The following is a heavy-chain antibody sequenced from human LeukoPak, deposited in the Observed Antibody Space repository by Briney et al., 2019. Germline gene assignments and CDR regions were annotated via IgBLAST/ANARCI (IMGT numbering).Heavy chain of an antibody. D-gene: IGHD6-19*01. Sequence: VASVTVSCKASGYTFTGYYMHWVRQAPGQGLEWMGWINAGNGNTKYSQKFQGRVTITRDTSASTAYMELSSLRSDDTAVYYCARVTRPIGSGCSDYWGQGTLVTVSS. V-gene: IGHV1/OR15-3*02. CDR1: GYTFTGYY. CDR2: INAGNGNT. J-gene: IGHJ4*02. CDR3: ARVTRPIGSGCSDY.